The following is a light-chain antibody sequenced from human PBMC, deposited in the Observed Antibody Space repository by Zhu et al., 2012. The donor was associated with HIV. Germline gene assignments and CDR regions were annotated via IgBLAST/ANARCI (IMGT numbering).Light chain of an antibody. Sequence: DIVLTQSPGTLSLSPGESVTLSCRASQSVSSCSLTWYQHKPGQAPRLFIYGASTRATSIPARFSGSGSGTDFTLTISSLQPEDFAVYSCQQDDNLPPGTFGQGTKVEIK. CDR1: QSVSSCS. CDR3: QQDDNLPPGT. CDR2: GAS. V-gene: IGKV3-7*01. J-gene: IGKJ1*01.